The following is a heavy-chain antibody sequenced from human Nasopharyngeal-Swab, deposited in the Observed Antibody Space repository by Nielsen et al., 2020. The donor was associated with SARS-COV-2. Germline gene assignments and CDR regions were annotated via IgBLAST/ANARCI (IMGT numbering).Heavy chain of an antibody. CDR2: ISAYNGNT. V-gene: IGHV1-18*04. D-gene: IGHD6-6*01. J-gene: IGHJ4*02. Sequence: ASVKVSCKASGYTFTSYGISWMRQAPGQGLEWMGWISAYNGNTNYAQKLQGRVTMTTDTSTSTAYMELRSLRSDDTAVYYCARAQRWAARRDFDYWGQGTLVTVSS. CDR3: ARAQRWAARRDFDY. CDR1: GYTFTSYG.